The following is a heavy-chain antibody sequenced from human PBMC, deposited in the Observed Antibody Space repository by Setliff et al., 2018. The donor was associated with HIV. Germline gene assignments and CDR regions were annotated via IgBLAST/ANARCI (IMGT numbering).Heavy chain of an antibody. V-gene: IGHV4-61*02. CDR3: ARDGRWSSGWFDP. Sequence: SETLSLTCSVSGGSISSGSYHWSWIRQSAGKGLEWIGRIYTGGSTNYNPSLKSRVTISVDTSKNHFPLNLSSVTAADTAVYYCARDGRWSSGWFDPWGQGILVTVSS. J-gene: IGHJ5*02. D-gene: IGHD2-15*01. CDR2: IYTGGST. CDR1: GGSISSGSYH.